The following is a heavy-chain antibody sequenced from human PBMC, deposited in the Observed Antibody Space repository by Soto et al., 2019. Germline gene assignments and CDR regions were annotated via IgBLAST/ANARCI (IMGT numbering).Heavy chain of an antibody. J-gene: IGHJ6*02. D-gene: IGHD1-26*01. CDR3: ARVRGLVGATTPHYYYYGMDV. CDR2: IYSSGST. Sequence: SETLSLTCTVSDGSVSSGSYYWTWIRQPPGKGLEWIGYIYSSGSTLYNPSLRSRVIISVDTSMNQFSLKLSSVTAADTAVYYCARVRGLVGATTPHYYYYGMDVWGQGTTVTVSS. CDR1: DGSVSSGSYY. V-gene: IGHV4-61*01.